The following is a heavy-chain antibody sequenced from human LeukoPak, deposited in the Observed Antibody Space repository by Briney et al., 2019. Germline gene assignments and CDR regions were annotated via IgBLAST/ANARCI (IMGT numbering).Heavy chain of an antibody. J-gene: IGHJ3*01. CDR1: GFTFSSYA. CDR2: ISGGGVST. CDR3: AKQSVLITGRDDALDL. D-gene: IGHD2-8*02. Sequence: GGSLRLSCAVSGFTFSSYAMSWVRQPPGKRLEWVSVISGGGVSTYYAESVKGRFTISRDNSKNPLYLQMNSLRAEDTAAYYCAKQSVLITGRDDALDLWGQGTMVIVSS. V-gene: IGHV3-23*01.